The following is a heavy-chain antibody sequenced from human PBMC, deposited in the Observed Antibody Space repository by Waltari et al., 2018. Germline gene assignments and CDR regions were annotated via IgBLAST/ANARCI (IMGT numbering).Heavy chain of an antibody. CDR3: ARVRDFWSGSSGYFDY. V-gene: IGHV4-34*01. D-gene: IGHD3-3*01. J-gene: IGHJ4*02. CDR1: GGSFSGYY. Sequence: QVQLQQWGAGLLKPSETLSLTCAVYGGSFSGYYWSWIRQPPGKGLEWIGEINHSGSTNYSPSLKSRVTKSVDTSKNQFSLKLSSVTAADTAVYYCARVRDFWSGSSGYFDYWGQGTLVTVSS. CDR2: INHSGST.